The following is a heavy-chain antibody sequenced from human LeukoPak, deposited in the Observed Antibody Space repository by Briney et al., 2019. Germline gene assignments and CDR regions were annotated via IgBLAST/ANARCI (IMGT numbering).Heavy chain of an antibody. V-gene: IGHV1-8*01. CDR3: ARGADYDFWSGYFMTQRTYYYYYMDV. CDR2: MNPNGGNT. Sequence: ASVTVSCKASGYTFTSYDINWVRQAPGQGLEWMGWMNPNGGNTGYAQKFQGRVTMTRNTSISTAYMELSSLRSEDTAVYYCARGADYDFWSGYFMTQRTYYYYYMDVWGKGTTVTVSS. D-gene: IGHD3-3*01. CDR1: GYTFTSYD. J-gene: IGHJ6*03.